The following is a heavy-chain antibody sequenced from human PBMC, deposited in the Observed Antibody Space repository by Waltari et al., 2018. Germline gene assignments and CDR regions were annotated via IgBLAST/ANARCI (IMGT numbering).Heavy chain of an antibody. D-gene: IGHD6-6*01. CDR1: GFPFSSYW. J-gene: IGHJ4*02. V-gene: IGHV3-74*01. CDR2: INSAGTTT. Sequence: EVQLVESGGGLVHPGGSLRVSCAASGFPFSSYWMHWVRPAPGKGLVWVSHINSAGTTTTYADSVKGRFTISIDNAKNTLYLQRNSLRAEDTAVYYCARERSSTFDSWGQGTLVTVSS. CDR3: ARERSSTFDS.